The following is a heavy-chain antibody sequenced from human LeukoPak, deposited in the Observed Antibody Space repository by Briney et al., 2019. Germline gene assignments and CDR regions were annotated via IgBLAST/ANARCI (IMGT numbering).Heavy chain of an antibody. D-gene: IGHD1-7*01. CDR3: ARVPGAQLELLYFDY. Sequence: GASVKVSCKASGYTFTGYYMHWVRQAPGQGLEWMGWINPNSGGTNYAQKFQGRVTMTRDTSISTAYMELSRLRSDDTAVYYCARVPGAQLELLYFDYWGQGTLVTVSS. CDR1: GYTFTGYY. J-gene: IGHJ4*02. CDR2: INPNSGGT. V-gene: IGHV1-2*02.